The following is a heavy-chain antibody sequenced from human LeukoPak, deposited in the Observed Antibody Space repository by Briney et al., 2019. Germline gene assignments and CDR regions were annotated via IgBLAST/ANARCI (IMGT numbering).Heavy chain of an antibody. Sequence: SETLSLTCAVYGGSFSGCYWSWIRQPPGKGLEWIGEINHSGSTNYNPSLKSRVTISVDTSKNQFSLKLSSVTAADTAVYYCARVAAAGRAPLPRFDPWGQGTLVTVSS. CDR3: ARVAAAGRAPLPRFDP. CDR2: INHSGST. D-gene: IGHD6-13*01. J-gene: IGHJ5*02. CDR1: GGSFSGCY. V-gene: IGHV4-34*01.